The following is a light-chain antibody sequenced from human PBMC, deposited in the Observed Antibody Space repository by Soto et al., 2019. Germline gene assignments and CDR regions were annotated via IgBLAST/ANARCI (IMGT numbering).Light chain of an antibody. J-gene: IGLJ1*01. V-gene: IGLV2-8*01. Sequence: QSALTQPPSASGSPGQSLTISCTGTSSDVGFYNFVSWYQQRPGKAPKLVIYEVTKRPSGVPDRFSGSKSGSTASLTVSGLQADDEAEYYCASYAGTKLFVFGSGTKGTVL. CDR3: ASYAGTKLFV. CDR1: SSDVGFYNF. CDR2: EVT.